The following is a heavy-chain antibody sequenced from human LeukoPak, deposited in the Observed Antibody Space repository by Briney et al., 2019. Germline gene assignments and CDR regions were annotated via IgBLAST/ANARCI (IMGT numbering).Heavy chain of an antibody. CDR2: IWYDGSNK. J-gene: IGHJ4*02. Sequence: GGSLRLSCAASGFTFSSYGMHWVRQAPGKGLEWVAVIWYDGSNKYYADSVKGRFTISRDNSKNTLYLQMNSLRAEGTAVYYCARAPNYDILTGYYGDYYFDYWGQGTLVTVSS. D-gene: IGHD3-9*01. CDR1: GFTFSSYG. CDR3: ARAPNYDILTGYYGDYYFDY. V-gene: IGHV3-33*01.